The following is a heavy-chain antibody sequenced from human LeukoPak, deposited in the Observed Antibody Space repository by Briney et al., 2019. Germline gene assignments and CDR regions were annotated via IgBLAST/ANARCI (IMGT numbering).Heavy chain of an antibody. V-gene: IGHV3-23*01. J-gene: IGHJ4*02. D-gene: IGHD3-22*01. CDR2: ISGSGGST. Sequence: SVISGSGGSTYYADSVKGRFTISRDNSKDTLYLQMNSLRAEDTAVYYCAKNSSSGYYYFDYWGQGILVTVSS. CDR3: AKNSSSGYYYFDY.